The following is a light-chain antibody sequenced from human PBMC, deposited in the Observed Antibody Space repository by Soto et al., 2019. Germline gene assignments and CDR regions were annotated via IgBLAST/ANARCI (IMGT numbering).Light chain of an antibody. CDR1: QSISSY. V-gene: IGKV1-39*01. Sequence: DIPMTQSPSSLSASVGDRVTITCRASQSISSYLNWYQQKPGKAPKLLIYAASSLQSGVPSRFSGSGSGTDFTLTISSLQPEDFATYYWQQSYSTPLTFGVGTKVEIK. CDR3: QQSYSTPLT. CDR2: AAS. J-gene: IGKJ4*02.